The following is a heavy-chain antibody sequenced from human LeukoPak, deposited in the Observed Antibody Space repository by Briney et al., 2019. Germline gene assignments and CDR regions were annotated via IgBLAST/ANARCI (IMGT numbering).Heavy chain of an antibody. CDR1: GFTFSSYA. Sequence: PGGSLRLSCAASGFTFSSYAMSWVRQAPGKGLEWVSYISSSSSTIYYADSVKGRFTISRDNAKNSLYLQMNSLRAEDTAVYYCARDRGSSWYDVGHYYYYGMDVWGQGTTVTASS. CDR3: ARDRGSSWYDVGHYYYYGMDV. D-gene: IGHD6-13*01. J-gene: IGHJ6*02. CDR2: ISSSSSTI. V-gene: IGHV3-48*01.